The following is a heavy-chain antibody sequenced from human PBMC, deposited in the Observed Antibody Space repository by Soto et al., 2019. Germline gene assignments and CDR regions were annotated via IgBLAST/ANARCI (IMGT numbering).Heavy chain of an antibody. CDR2: INHSGST. J-gene: IGHJ5*02. V-gene: IGHV4-34*01. CDR1: GGSFSGYD. D-gene: IGHD6-13*01. CDR3: ARGRGAAAGTGWFDP. Sequence: SETLSLTCAVYGGSFSGYDWSWIRQPPGKGLEWIGEINHSGSTNYNPSLKSRVTISVDTSKNQFSQKLSSVTAADTAVYYCARGRGAAAGTGWFDPWGQGTLVTVSS.